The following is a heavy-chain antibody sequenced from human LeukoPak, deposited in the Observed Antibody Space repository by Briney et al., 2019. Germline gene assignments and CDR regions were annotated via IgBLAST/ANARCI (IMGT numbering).Heavy chain of an antibody. CDR3: ARSRRGYDSSGYYYEGFGTFDP. CDR1: GDSISNYY. Sequence: SETLSLNCTVSGDSISNYYWSWIRQPPGKGLEWIGYIYYSGSTNYNPSLKSRVTISVDTSKNQFSLKLSSVTAADTAVYYCARSRRGYDSSGYYYEGFGTFDPWGQGTLVTVSS. CDR2: IYYSGST. D-gene: IGHD3-22*01. V-gene: IGHV4-59*01. J-gene: IGHJ5*02.